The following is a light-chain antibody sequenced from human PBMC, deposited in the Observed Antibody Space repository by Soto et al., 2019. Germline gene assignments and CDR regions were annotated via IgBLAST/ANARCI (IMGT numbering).Light chain of an antibody. Sequence: AIPLTQSPSSLTASVGDRVTITCRARQEIRGALAWYQQKPWKPPKLLIFDVSSLQSGVTSRFSGSSSGTDFTLTISSLRREDFATYYCQQFNTSPITIVQGTRLEIK. V-gene: IGKV1-13*02. CDR2: DVS. J-gene: IGKJ5*01. CDR3: QQFNTSPIT. CDR1: QEIRGA.